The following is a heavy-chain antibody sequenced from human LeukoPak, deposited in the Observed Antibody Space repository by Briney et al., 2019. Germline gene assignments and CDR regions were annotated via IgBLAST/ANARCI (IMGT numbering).Heavy chain of an antibody. D-gene: IGHD5-18*01. CDR3: ASRGYSYGYLFDY. J-gene: IGHJ4*02. CDR1: GGSFSGYY. CDR2: INHSGST. V-gene: IGHV4-34*01. Sequence: PSETLSLTCAVYGGSFSGYYWSRIRQPPGKGLEWIGEINHSGSTNYNPSLKSRVTISVDTSKNQFSLKLSSVTAADTAVYYCASRGYSYGYLFDYWGQGTLVTVSS.